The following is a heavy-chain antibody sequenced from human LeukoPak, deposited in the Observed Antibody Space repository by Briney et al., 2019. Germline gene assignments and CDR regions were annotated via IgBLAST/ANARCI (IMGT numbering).Heavy chain of an antibody. CDR3: AKDRRGYSGYAFMDV. CDR2: IRYDGSNK. CDR1: GFTFSSYG. V-gene: IGHV3-30*02. Sequence: GGSLRLSCAASGFTFSSYGMHWVRQAPGKGLEWVAFIRYDGSNKYYADSEKGRFTISRDNSKNTLYLQMNSLRAEDTAVYYCAKDRRGYSGYAFMDVWGKGTTVTVSS. J-gene: IGHJ6*03. D-gene: IGHD5-12*01.